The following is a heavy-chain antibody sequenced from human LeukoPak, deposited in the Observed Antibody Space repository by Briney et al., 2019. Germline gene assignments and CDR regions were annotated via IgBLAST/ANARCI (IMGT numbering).Heavy chain of an antibody. CDR3: ARDYCGGDCFPFY. J-gene: IGHJ4*02. CDR1: GFTFSSYG. Sequence: GGSLRLSCAASGFTFSSYGMHWVRQAPGKGLEWVAVIWHDGSNKYYADSVKGRFTISRDNSKNTLYLQMNSLRGEDTAVYYCARDYCGGDCFPFYWGQGTLVTVSS. D-gene: IGHD2-21*02. CDR2: IWHDGSNK. V-gene: IGHV3-33*01.